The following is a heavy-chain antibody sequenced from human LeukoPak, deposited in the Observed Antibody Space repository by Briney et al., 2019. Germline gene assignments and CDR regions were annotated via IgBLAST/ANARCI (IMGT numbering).Heavy chain of an antibody. D-gene: IGHD3-3*01. J-gene: IGHJ6*03. CDR3: ASLDYDFWSGPAMDV. Sequence: GGSQRLSCAASGFTFSSYAMHWVRQAPGKGLEWVAVISYDGSNKYYADSVKGRFTISRDNSKNTLYLQMNSLRAEDTAVYYCASLDYDFWSGPAMDVWGKGTTVTVSS. CDR2: ISYDGSNK. V-gene: IGHV3-30*01. CDR1: GFTFSSYA.